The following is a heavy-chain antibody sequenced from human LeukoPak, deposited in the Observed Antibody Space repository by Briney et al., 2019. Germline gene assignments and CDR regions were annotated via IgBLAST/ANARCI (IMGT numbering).Heavy chain of an antibody. J-gene: IGHJ3*02. V-gene: IGHV3-48*04. CDR3: AKSLFTSAAGSGRASDI. D-gene: IGHD3-10*01. CDR2: ISRSSDTI. CDR1: GLTFTRYS. Sequence: LTGGSLRLSCAGSGLTFTRYSMNWVRQAPGKGLEWVSYISRSSDTIYYADSVKGRFTISRDDAKNSLYLQMSSLTVEDTAVYYCAKSLFTSAAGSGRASDIWGQGTMVTVSS.